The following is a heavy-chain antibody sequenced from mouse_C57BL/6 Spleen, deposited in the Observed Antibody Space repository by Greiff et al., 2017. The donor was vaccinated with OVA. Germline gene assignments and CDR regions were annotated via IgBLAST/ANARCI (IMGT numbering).Heavy chain of an antibody. CDR3: ARSRYCSSPWFAY. V-gene: IGHV1-53*01. J-gene: IGHJ3*01. CDR2: INPSNGGT. D-gene: IGHD1-1*01. Sequence: QVQLKQPGTELVKPGASVKLSCKASGYTFTSYWMHWVKQRPGQGLEWIGNINPSNGGTNYNEKFKSKATLTVDKSSSTAYMQLSSLTPEDSAVYDCARSRYCSSPWFAYWGQGTLVTVSA. CDR1: GYTFTSYW.